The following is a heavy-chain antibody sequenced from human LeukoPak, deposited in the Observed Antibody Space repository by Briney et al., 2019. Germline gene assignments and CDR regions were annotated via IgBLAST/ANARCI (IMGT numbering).Heavy chain of an antibody. D-gene: IGHD3-9*01. CDR2: IKQDGSEI. Sequence: GGSLRLSCAASGFTFSNYRMTWVRQAPGKGLEWVATIKQDGSEIFYVDSVKGQFTISRDNAKNSLSLQMSSLRVEDTAVYYCAKRDYDILANYYPYYDYWGQGTLVTVSS. CDR3: AKRDYDILANYYPYYDY. V-gene: IGHV3-7*03. CDR1: GFTFSNYR. J-gene: IGHJ4*02.